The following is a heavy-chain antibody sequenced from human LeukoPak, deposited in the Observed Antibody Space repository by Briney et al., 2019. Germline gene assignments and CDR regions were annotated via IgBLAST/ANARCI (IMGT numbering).Heavy chain of an antibody. CDR1: GGSISSYY. D-gene: IGHD3-22*01. Sequence: SETLSLTCTVSGGSISSYYWSWIRQPAGKGLEWIGRIYTSGSTNYNPSLKSRVTMSVDTSKNQFSLKLSSVTAADTAVYYCAREDYDSSGYYTPAFDYWGQGTLVTVSS. CDR2: IYTSGST. CDR3: AREDYDSSGYYTPAFDY. V-gene: IGHV4-4*07. J-gene: IGHJ4*02.